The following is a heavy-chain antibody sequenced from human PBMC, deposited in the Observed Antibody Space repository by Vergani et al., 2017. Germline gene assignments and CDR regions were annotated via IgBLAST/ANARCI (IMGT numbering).Heavy chain of an antibody. Sequence: EVQLVESGGGLLQPGGSLRLSCAASGFTVSSNYMSWVRQAPGKGLEWVTVIYSDGSTYYADSAKGRFTIPRDNSKNTLYLQMNSLRAEDTAVYYCARVLEGLRPPRPDSSGLYADYYYYYMDVWGKGTTVSVSS. J-gene: IGHJ6*03. D-gene: IGHD6-19*01. V-gene: IGHV3-53*01. CDR2: IYSDGST. CDR1: GFTVSSNY. CDR3: ARVLEGLRPPRPDSSGLYADYYYYYMDV.